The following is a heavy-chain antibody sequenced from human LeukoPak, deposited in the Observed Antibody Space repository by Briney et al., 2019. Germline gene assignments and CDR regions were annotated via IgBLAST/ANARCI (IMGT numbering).Heavy chain of an antibody. V-gene: IGHV4-30-2*01. D-gene: IGHD6-13*01. CDR1: GGSISSGGYY. J-gene: IGHJ4*02. CDR3: ARAAAPHLFDY. CDR2: IYHSGST. Sequence: SETLSLTCTVSGGSISSGGYYWSWIRQPPGKGLEWIGYIYHSGSTYYSPSLKSRVTISVDRSKNQFSLKLSSVTAADTAVYYCARAAAPHLFDYWGQGTLVTVSS.